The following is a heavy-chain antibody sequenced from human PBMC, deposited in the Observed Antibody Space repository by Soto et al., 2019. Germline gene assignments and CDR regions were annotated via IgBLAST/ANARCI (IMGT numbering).Heavy chain of an antibody. CDR1: GFTFSDHY. CDR3: ARGGGEGYGDYECLH. D-gene: IGHD4-17*01. J-gene: IGHJ4*02. V-gene: IGHV3-72*01. Sequence: EVQLVKSGGGLVQPGGSLRLSCAASGFTFSDHYMDWVRQAPGKGLEWVGRTRNKANSYTTEYAASRKGRFTISRDDSKNSQYLQMNSLKTEDTAVYYCARGGGEGYGDYECLHWGQGTLVTVSS. CDR2: TRNKANSYTT.